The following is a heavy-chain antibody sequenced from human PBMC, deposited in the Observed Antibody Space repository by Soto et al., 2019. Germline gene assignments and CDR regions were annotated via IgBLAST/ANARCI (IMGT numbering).Heavy chain of an antibody. D-gene: IGHD3-22*01. J-gene: IGHJ6*02. V-gene: IGHV1-46*01. CDR3: ARDRSYDSSGYHYYYYGMDV. Sequence: GASVKVSCKASGYTFASYYMHWVRQAPGQGLEWMGIINPSGGSTSYAQKFQGRVTMTRDTSTSTVYMKLSSLRSEDTAVYYCARDRSYDSSGYHYYYYGMDVWGQGTTVTVSS. CDR2: INPSGGST. CDR1: GYTFASYY.